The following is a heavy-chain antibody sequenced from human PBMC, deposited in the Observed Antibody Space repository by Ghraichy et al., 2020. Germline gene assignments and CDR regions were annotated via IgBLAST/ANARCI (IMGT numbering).Heavy chain of an antibody. V-gene: IGHV4-59*01. CDR3: ARGRGYCSGGSCWNWFDP. Sequence: SETLSLTCTVSGGSISSYYWSWIRQPPGKGLEWIGYIYYSGSTNYNPSLKSRVTISVDTSKNQFSLKLSSVTAADTAVYYCARGRGYCSGGSCWNWFDPWGQGTLVTVSS. CDR1: GGSISSYY. J-gene: IGHJ5*02. CDR2: IYYSGST. D-gene: IGHD2-15*01.